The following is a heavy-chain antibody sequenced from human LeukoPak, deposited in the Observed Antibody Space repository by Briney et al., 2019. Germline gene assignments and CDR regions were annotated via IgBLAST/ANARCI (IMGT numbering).Heavy chain of an antibody. CDR1: GXTLSSYE. D-gene: IGHD5-12*01. V-gene: IGHV3-48*03. Sequence: XXSLRLSCAASGXTLSSYEMNWVRQAPGKGLEWVSYISRSGSSTHYVDSVKGRLTISRDNAKNSLYLQMNSLRAEDTAVYYCARGTTINNFDYWGQGTLVTVSS. CDR3: ARGTTINNFDY. CDR2: ISRSGSST. J-gene: IGHJ4*02.